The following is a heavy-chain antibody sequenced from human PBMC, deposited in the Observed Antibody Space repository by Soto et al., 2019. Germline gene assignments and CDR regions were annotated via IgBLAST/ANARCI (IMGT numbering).Heavy chain of an antibody. J-gene: IGHJ6*02. CDR3: ARDPVIAARPPAADYYYYYGMDV. D-gene: IGHD6-6*01. CDR2: IIPILGTA. Sequence: QVQLVQSGAEVKKPGSSVKVSCKASGGTFSSYAISWVRQAPGQGLEWMGGIIPILGTANYAQKFQGRVTITADESTSTAYMELSSLRSEDTAVYYCARDPVIAARPPAADYYYYYGMDVWGQGTTVTVSS. CDR1: GGTFSSYA. V-gene: IGHV1-69*01.